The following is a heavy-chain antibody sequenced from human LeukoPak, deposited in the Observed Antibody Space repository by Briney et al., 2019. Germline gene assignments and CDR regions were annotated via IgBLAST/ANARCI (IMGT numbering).Heavy chain of an antibody. CDR2: ISSSGNTI. Sequence: PGGSLRLXCAASGFTFSYYDMNWVRQAPGKGLEWISYISSSGNTIYYTDSVKGRFTISRDNDQNSLYLQMNGLRAEDTAVYYCARYTSSWNYYFDYWGQGTLVTVSS. CDR3: ARYTSSWNYYFDY. J-gene: IGHJ4*02. CDR1: GFTFSYYD. V-gene: IGHV3-48*03. D-gene: IGHD6-13*01.